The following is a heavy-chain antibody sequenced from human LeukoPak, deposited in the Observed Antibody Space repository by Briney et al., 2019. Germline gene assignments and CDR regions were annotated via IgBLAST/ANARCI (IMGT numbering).Heavy chain of an antibody. CDR3: ARDYYDSSGYYPTTVYFDY. D-gene: IGHD3-22*01. CDR1: GGTFSSYA. J-gene: IGHJ4*02. V-gene: IGHV1-69*05. Sequence: SVKVSCKASGGTFSSYAISWVRQAPGQGLEWVGRIIPIFGTANYAQKFQGRVTITTDESTSTAYMELSSLRSEDTAVYYCARDYYDSSGYYPTTVYFDYWGQGTLVTVSS. CDR2: IIPIFGTA.